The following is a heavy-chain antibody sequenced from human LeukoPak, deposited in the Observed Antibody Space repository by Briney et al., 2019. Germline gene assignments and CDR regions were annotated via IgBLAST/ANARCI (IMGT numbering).Heavy chain of an antibody. V-gene: IGHV1-24*01. CDR3: ATVLSDIVVVPAAMPTYYFDY. J-gene: IGHJ4*02. CDR2: FDPEDGET. Sequence: ASVKVSCKVSGYTLTELSMHWVRQAPGKGLEWMGGFDPEDGETIYAQKFQGRVTMTEDTSTDTAYMELSSLRSEDTAVCYCATVLSDIVVVPAAMPTYYFDYWGQGTLVTVSS. CDR1: GYTLTELS. D-gene: IGHD2-2*01.